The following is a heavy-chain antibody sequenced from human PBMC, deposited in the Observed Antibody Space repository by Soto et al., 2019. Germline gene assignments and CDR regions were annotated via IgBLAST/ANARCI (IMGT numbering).Heavy chain of an antibody. J-gene: IGHJ4*02. D-gene: IGHD6-13*01. CDR3: ASGKDEPYSSSWYVNY. Sequence: GGSLRLSYAASGFTFSSYSMNWVRQAPGKGLEWVSYISSSSSTIYYADSVKGRFTISRDNAKNSLYLQMNSLRDEDTAVYYCASGKDEPYSSSWYVNYWGQGTLVTVSS. CDR1: GFTFSSYS. CDR2: ISSSSSTI. V-gene: IGHV3-48*02.